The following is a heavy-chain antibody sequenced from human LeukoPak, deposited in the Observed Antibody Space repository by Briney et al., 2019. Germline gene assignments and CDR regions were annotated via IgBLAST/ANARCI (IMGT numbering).Heavy chain of an antibody. D-gene: IGHD3-9*01. J-gene: IGHJ4*02. CDR2: TYYRSKWYN. CDR3: ARISLTGYAPISGYFDY. CDR1: GDSVSSNSAA. V-gene: IGHV6-1*01. Sequence: SQTLSLTCAISGDSVSSNSAAWNWIRQSPSRGLEWLGRTYYRSKWYNDYAVSVKSRITINPDTSKNQFSLKLSSVTAADTAVYYCARISLTGYAPISGYFDYWGQGTLVTVSS.